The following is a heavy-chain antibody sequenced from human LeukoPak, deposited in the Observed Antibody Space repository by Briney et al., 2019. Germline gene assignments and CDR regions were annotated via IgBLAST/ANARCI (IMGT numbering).Heavy chain of an antibody. CDR3: ARSRYSYDLDY. CDR1: GGSFSGYY. D-gene: IGHD5-18*01. CDR2: INHSGST. Sequence: PSETLSLTCAVYGGSFSGYYWSWIRQPPGKGLEWIGGINHSGSTNYNPSLKSRVTISVDTSKNQFSLKLSSVTAADTAVYYCARSRYSYDLDYWGQGTLVTVSS. V-gene: IGHV4-34*01. J-gene: IGHJ4*02.